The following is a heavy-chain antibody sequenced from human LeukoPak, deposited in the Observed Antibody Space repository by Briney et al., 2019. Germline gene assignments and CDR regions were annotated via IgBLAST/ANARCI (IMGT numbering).Heavy chain of an antibody. V-gene: IGHV1-2*02. CDR2: INPNSGGT. Sequence: ASVKVSCKASGYTFTGYYMHWVRQAPGQGLEWMGWINPNSGGTNYAQKFQGRVTMTRDTSISTAYMELSRLRSEDTAVYYCATVGVRNRRWFDPWGQGTLVTVSS. CDR1: GYTFTGYY. J-gene: IGHJ5*02. CDR3: ATVGVRNRRWFDP. D-gene: IGHD3-10*01.